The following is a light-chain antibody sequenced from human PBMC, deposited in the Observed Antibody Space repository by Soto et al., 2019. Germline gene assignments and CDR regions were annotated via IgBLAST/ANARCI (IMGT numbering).Light chain of an antibody. CDR2: GAS. Sequence: ELVMTQSPATLSVAPGERATLPCRASQSISTFLAWYQQKPGQAPRLLIYGASTRATGIPARFSGRGSGTEFTLTISSLQPEDCATYYCQQSYNTPWTFGQGTKVDIK. CDR3: QQSYNTPWT. V-gene: IGKV3-15*01. CDR1: QSISTF. J-gene: IGKJ1*01.